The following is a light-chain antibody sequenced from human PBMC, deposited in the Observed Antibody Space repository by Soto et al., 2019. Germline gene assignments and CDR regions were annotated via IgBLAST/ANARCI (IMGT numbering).Light chain of an antibody. J-gene: IGKJ2*01. CDR2: KAS. CDR1: QSISSW. CDR3: QQYNSQYT. Sequence: DIQMTQSPSTLSASVGDRVTITCRASQSISSWLAWYQQKPGKAPKLLIYKASSLASGVPSRFSGSGSGTDFTLTISILPHDDFATYYCQQYNSQYTFGQGTKLEIK. V-gene: IGKV1-5*03.